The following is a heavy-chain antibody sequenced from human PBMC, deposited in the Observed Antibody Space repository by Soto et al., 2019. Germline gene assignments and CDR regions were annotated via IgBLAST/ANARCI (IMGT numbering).Heavy chain of an antibody. CDR2: INAGNGNR. V-gene: IGHV1-3*01. CDR3: ARDQGHDYGENWFDP. CDR1: GYTFTSYA. D-gene: IGHD4-17*01. J-gene: IGHJ5*02. Sequence: ASVKVSCKASGYTFTSYAMHWVRQAPGQRLEWMGWINAGNGNRKYSQKFQGRVTITRDTSASTAYMELSSLRSEDTAVYYCARDQGHDYGENWFDPWGQGTLVTVSS.